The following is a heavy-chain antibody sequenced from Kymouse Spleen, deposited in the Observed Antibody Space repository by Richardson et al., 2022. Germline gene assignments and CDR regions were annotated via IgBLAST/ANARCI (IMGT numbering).Heavy chain of an antibody. D-gene: IGHD3-9*01. CDR1: GFTVSSNY. CDR3: ARAYYDILTGYLHFDY. CDR2: IYSCGST. Sequence: EVQLVESGGGLIQPGGSLRLSCAASGFTVSSNYMSWVRQAPGKGLEWVSVIYSCGSTYYADSVKGRFTISRDNSKNTLYLQMNSLRAEDTAVYYCARAYYDILTGYLHFDYWGQGTLVTVSS. J-gene: IGHJ4*02. V-gene: IGHV3-66*03.